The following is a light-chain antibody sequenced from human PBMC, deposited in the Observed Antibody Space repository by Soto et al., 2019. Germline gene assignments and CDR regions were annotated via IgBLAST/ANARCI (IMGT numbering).Light chain of an antibody. CDR2: GAS. J-gene: IGKJ1*01. Sequence: EIAMTQSPATLSLSPGERVTLSCRASQSVSGHLAWYQQKPGQAPRLIISGASTRATGIPARFSGSGSGTEFTLTISSLQSEDFAVYYCHQYHYWWTFGQGTKVDIK. CDR1: QSVSGH. CDR3: HQYHYWWT. V-gene: IGKV3-15*01.